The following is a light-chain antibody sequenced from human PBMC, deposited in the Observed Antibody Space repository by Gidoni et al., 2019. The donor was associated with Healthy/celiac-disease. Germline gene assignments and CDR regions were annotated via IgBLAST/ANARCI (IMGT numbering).Light chain of an antibody. CDR2: DAS. Sequence: FVLTQSPATLSLSPGERATLSCRASQSVSSYLAWYQQKPGQAPRLLIDDASNRATGIPARFSGSGSGTDFTHTISSLEPEDVAVYYCQQRSNWPPLTFGGGTKVEIK. CDR1: QSVSSY. V-gene: IGKV3-11*01. J-gene: IGKJ4*01. CDR3: QQRSNWPPLT.